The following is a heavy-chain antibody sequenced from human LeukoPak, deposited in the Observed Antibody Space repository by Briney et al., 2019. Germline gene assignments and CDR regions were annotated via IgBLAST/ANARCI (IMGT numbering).Heavy chain of an antibody. D-gene: IGHD2-2*01. Sequence: GGSLRLSCAASGFTFSSYAMSWVRQAPGKGLEWVANIKEDGSETFYVDSVKGRFTISRDNARNTLYLQMNSLRAEDTAVYYCTRVIVEVPGISDYCDPWGQGTLVTVSS. CDR1: GFTFSSYA. V-gene: IGHV3-7*03. CDR2: IKEDGSET. CDR3: TRVIVEVPGISDYCDP. J-gene: IGHJ5*02.